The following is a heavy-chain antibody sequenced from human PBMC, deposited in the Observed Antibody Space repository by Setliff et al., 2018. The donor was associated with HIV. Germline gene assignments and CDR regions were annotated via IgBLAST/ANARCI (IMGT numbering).Heavy chain of an antibody. D-gene: IGHD5-12*01. CDR3: ARLKSASGYFGFDS. Sequence: SETLSLTCNVSGGSISSYYWSWIRLPPGKGLEWIGYIYYSGTADYNPSLKSRATISIDTSNNQSALKLTSMTAADTAVYFCARLKSASGYFGFDSWAQGTLVTVSS. J-gene: IGHJ4*02. V-gene: IGHV4-59*08. CDR2: IYYSGTA. CDR1: GGSISSYY.